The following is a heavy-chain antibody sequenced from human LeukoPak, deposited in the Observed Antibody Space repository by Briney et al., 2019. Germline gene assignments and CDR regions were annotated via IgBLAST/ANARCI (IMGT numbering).Heavy chain of an antibody. CDR3: ARENYSSWGGGYYFDY. CDR2: TYYRSKWYN. D-gene: IGHD6-6*01. CDR1: GDSVSSNSAA. J-gene: IGHJ4*02. Sequence: SQTLSLTCAISGDSVSSNSAAWNWIRQSPSRGLEWLGRTYYRSKWYNDYAVSVKSRITINPDTSKNQFSLQLNSVTPEDTAVYYCARENYSSWGGGYYFDYWGQGTLVTVSS. V-gene: IGHV6-1*01.